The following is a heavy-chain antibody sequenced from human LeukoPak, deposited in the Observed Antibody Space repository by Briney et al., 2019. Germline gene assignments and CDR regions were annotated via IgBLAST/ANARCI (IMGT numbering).Heavy chain of an antibody. CDR1: GFTFSAYF. V-gene: IGHV3-64D*06. D-gene: IGHD2-8*01. J-gene: IGHJ4*02. Sequence: GGSLRLPCSASGFTFSAYFMHWVRQAPGKGLEYVSSISSNEYDTYYADSVKGRFTISRDNSKNTLFLQMSSLRAEDTAVYYCVKDLNGTWSFDYWGQGTLVTVSS. CDR3: VKDLNGTWSFDY. CDR2: ISSNEYDT.